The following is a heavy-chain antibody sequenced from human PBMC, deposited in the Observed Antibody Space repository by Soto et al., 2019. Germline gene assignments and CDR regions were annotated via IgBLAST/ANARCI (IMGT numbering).Heavy chain of an antibody. J-gene: IGHJ3*02. CDR3: AKDAIVVVPAAILNGAFDI. CDR1: GFTFSSYA. Sequence: GGSLRLSCAASGFTFSSYAMSWVRQAPGKGLEWVSAISGSGGSTYYADSVKGRFTISRDNSKNTLYLQMNSLRAEDTAVYYCAKDAIVVVPAAILNGAFDIWGQGTMVTVSS. V-gene: IGHV3-23*01. CDR2: ISGSGGST. D-gene: IGHD2-2*01.